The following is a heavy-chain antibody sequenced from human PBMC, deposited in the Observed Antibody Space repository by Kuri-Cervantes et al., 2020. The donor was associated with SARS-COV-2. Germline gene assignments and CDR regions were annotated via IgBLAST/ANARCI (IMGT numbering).Heavy chain of an antibody. J-gene: IGHJ6*03. CDR1: GYTFTSYY. CDR2: INPSSGST. V-gene: IGHV1-46*01. D-gene: IGHD1-1*01. CDR3: ARSWGNWRYMDV. Sequence: ASVKVSCKASGYTFTSYYMHWVRQAPGQGLEWMGIINPSSGSTSYAQKFQGRVTMTRDTSTSTVYMELSSLRSEDTAVYYCARSWGNWRYMDVWGKGTTVTVSS.